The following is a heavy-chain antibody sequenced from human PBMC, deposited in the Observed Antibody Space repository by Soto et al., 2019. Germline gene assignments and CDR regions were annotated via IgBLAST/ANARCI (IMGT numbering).Heavy chain of an antibody. D-gene: IGHD1-26*01. J-gene: IGHJ4*02. CDR3: ARSRDGYYHGDS. CDR2: ISGSGGST. Sequence: HPGGSLRLSCAASGFTFSSYGMSWVRQAPGKGLEWVSGISGSGGSTYYADSVKGRFTISRDNSNNMVYLQMNSLTAEDTAVYFCARSRDGYYHGDSWGQRALVTVSS. V-gene: IGHV3-23*01. CDR1: GFTFSSYG.